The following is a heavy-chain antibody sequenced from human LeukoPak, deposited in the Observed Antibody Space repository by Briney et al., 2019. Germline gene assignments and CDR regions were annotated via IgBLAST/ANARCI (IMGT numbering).Heavy chain of an antibody. Sequence: PGGSLRLSCAASGFTFDDYAMHWVRQAPGKGLEWVSGISWNSGSIGYADSVKGRFTISRDNAKNSLYLQMNSLRAEDTAEYYCARDRYRWLQSPGCFYYWGQGTLVTVSS. V-gene: IGHV3-9*01. CDR2: ISWNSGSI. CDR1: GFTFDDYA. CDR3: ARDRYRWLQSPGCFYY. J-gene: IGHJ4*02. D-gene: IGHD5-24*01.